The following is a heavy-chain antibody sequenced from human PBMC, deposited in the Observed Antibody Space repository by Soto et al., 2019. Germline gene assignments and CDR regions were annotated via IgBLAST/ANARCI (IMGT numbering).Heavy chain of an antibody. CDR3: ARYTEKYYCDY. CDR2: IYYSGST. V-gene: IGHV4-59*01. D-gene: IGHD2-2*02. Sequence: SETLSLTCTVSGGSISSYYWSWIRQPPGKGLEWIGYIYYSGSTNYNPSLKSRVTISVDTSKNQFSLKLSSVTAADTAVYYCARYTEKYYCDYRGQGSLVTVS. CDR1: GGSISSYY. J-gene: IGHJ4*02.